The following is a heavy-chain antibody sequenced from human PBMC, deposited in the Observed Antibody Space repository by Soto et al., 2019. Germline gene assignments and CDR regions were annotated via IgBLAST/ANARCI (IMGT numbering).Heavy chain of an antibody. V-gene: IGHV3-30*18. Sequence: GGSLRLSCAASGFTFSSYGMHWVRQAPGKGLEWVAVISYDGSNKYYADSVKGRFTISRDNSKNTLYLQMNSLRAEDTAVYYCAKDGGGYSYAHPYWGQGTLVTVSS. CDR2: ISYDGSNK. D-gene: IGHD5-18*01. CDR3: AKDGGGYSYAHPY. J-gene: IGHJ4*02. CDR1: GFTFSSYG.